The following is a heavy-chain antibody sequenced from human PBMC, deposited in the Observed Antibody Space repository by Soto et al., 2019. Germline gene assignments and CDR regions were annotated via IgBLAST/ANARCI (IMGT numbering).Heavy chain of an antibody. CDR3: ARRNYGQAGYFVDF. Sequence: QVQLRESGPGLVRPSETLSLTCTVSGASITGYYWSWLRQGPGTGLEWIGHIYDSRTTTYNAALKSLVTIPADTSKNQFSLNLRSVTAADTAVYYCARRNYGQAGYFVDFWGQGLLVTASS. D-gene: IGHD4-17*01. CDR2: IYDSRTT. V-gene: IGHV4-59*08. J-gene: IGHJ4*02. CDR1: GASITGYY.